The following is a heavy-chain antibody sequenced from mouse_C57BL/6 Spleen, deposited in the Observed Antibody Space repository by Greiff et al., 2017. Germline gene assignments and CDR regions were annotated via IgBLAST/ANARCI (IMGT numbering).Heavy chain of an antibody. J-gene: IGHJ2*01. V-gene: IGHV1-4*01. CDR3: ARRCYFDY. Sequence: QVQLQQSGAELARPGASVKMSCKASGYTFTSYSMHWVKQRPGQGLEWIGYINPCSGCPKYTQKITGKATLTADKSSLTAYMQRSGLASEDSAVYSCARRCYFDYWGQGTTLTVSS. CDR1: GYTFTSYS. CDR2: INPCSGCP.